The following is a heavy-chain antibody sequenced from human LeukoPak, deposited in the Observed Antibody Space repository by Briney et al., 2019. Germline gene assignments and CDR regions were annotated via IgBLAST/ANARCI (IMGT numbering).Heavy chain of an antibody. V-gene: IGHV4-59*01. Sequence: KPSETLSLTCTVSGGSISGYYWSWIRQPPGKGLELIGYIHYTGRIGYNPSLKSRVTISVDPSKNQFSLKLSSVTAADTAVYYCARAWATDYFDYWGQGTLVTVSS. J-gene: IGHJ4*02. CDR1: GGSISGYY. CDR2: IHYTGRI. CDR3: ARAWATDYFDY.